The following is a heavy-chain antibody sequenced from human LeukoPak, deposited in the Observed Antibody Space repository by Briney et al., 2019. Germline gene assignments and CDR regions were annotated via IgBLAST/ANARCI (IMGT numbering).Heavy chain of an antibody. Sequence: PRRSLRLSCAASGFTLSSYWTSWVRQAPGKGLEWVSNIKQDGSEKYYVDSVKGRFTISRDNAKNSLYLQMSSLRAEDTAVYYCARTTVTTRWFEPWGQGTLVTVSS. D-gene: IGHD4-17*01. CDR1: GFTLSSYW. V-gene: IGHV3-7*01. CDR2: IKQDGSEK. J-gene: IGHJ5*02. CDR3: ARTTVTTRWFEP.